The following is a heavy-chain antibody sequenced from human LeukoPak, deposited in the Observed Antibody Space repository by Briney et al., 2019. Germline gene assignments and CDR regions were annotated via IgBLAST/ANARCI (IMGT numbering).Heavy chain of an antibody. CDR3: ARHSGYFNFIQH. CDR1: GGSMINYY. Sequence: SETLSLTCTVSGGSMINYYWSWIRLTPGKGLEWIAYAYHTGHTHYNPSLKSRVTISVDTSKNQFSLKLSSVTAADTAVYYCARHSGYFNFIQHWGQGTLVTVSS. J-gene: IGHJ1*01. CDR2: AYHTGHT. V-gene: IGHV4-59*01. D-gene: IGHD3-22*01.